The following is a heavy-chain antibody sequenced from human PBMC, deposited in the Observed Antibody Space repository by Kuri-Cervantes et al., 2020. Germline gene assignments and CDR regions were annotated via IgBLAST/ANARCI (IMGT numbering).Heavy chain of an antibody. J-gene: IGHJ4*01. Sequence: SETLSLTCAVYGGSFSGYYWSWIRQPPGKGLEWIGEINHSGSTNYNPSLKSRVTISVDTSKNQFSLKLSSVTAADTAVYYCARQDRNFDYWGQGTLVTVSS. V-gene: IGHV4-34*01. CDR3: ARQDRNFDY. CDR1: GGSFSGYY. CDR2: INHSGST.